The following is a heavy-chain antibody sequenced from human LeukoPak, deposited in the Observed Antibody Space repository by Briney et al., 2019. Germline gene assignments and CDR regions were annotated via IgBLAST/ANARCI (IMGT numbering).Heavy chain of an antibody. CDR2: ISYDGSNK. J-gene: IGHJ4*02. D-gene: IGHD6-13*01. Sequence: RLSCAXSGFTFSSYAMHWVRQAPGKGLEWVAVISYDGSNKYYADSVKGRFTISRDNSKNTLYLQMNSLRAEDTAVYYCARQYSSSWYYFDYWGQGTLVTVSS. CDR1: GFTFSSYA. V-gene: IGHV3-30*04. CDR3: ARQYSSSWYYFDY.